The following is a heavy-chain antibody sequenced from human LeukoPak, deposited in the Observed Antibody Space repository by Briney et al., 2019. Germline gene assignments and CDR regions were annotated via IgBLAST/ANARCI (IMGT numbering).Heavy chain of an antibody. CDR3: ARSRRITIFGVDGGGYFDY. Sequence: GRCLSLSRAASGFTVSSNYMSSVRQAPGKGLGWGSVISSGGSTYNADSVTGRFTISRDNSKNALYLQMNSLRAEDTAVYYCARSRRITIFGVDGGGYFDYWGQGTLVTVSS. CDR2: ISSGGST. D-gene: IGHD3-3*01. V-gene: IGHV3-66*02. CDR1: GFTVSSNY. J-gene: IGHJ4*02.